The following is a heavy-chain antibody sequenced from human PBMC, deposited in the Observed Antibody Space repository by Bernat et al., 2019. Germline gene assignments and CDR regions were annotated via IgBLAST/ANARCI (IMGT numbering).Heavy chain of an antibody. CDR2: IYFNGAT. V-gene: IGHV4-39*01. J-gene: IGHJ4*02. Sequence: QLHLQESGPGLVPPSETLSLTCTVSGESMLTSTFLWDWIRQSPGKGLEWIGGIYFNGATDYNPTLKSRVTMSVDTSQNQFSLELASVTAADTAIYYCARHFRGGTGWYKGFDSWGQGILVTVSS. CDR3: ARHFRGGTGWYKGFDS. CDR1: GESMLTSTFL. D-gene: IGHD6-19*01.